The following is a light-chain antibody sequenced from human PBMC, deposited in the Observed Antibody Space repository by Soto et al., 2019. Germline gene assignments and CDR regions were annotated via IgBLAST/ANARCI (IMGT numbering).Light chain of an antibody. V-gene: IGKV1-39*01. Sequence: DIQMTQSPSSLSASVGDRVTITCRASQSISSYLNWYQQKPWKAPKLLIYAASSLQSGVPSRFRGSGSGTDFTLTISSLQPEDFATYYCQQSYSTPLTFGGGTNVEIK. CDR2: AAS. J-gene: IGKJ4*01. CDR1: QSISSY. CDR3: QQSYSTPLT.